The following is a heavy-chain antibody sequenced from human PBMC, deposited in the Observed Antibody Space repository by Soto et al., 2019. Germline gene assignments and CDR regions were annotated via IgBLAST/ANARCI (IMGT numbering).Heavy chain of an antibody. CDR1: GGSISSYY. CDR2: IDYSGST. V-gene: IGHV4-59*01. CDR3: ARVVSESSGLEY. D-gene: IGHD6-19*01. J-gene: IGHJ4*02. Sequence: QVQLQESGPGLVKPSETLSLTCTVSGGSISSYYWSWLRQPPGKGLEWIGYIDYSGSTNYNPSRKSRVTISVDPSKNPFSRTLSSVTAADTAVDYFARVVSESSGLEYWGQGTLVTVSS.